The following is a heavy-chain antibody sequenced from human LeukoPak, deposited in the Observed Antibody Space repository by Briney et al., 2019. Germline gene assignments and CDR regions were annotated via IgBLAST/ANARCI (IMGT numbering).Heavy chain of an antibody. D-gene: IGHD3-10*01. J-gene: IGHJ4*02. V-gene: IGHV5-51*03. Sequence: GESLKIPCKGSGYSFTSYWIGWVRQMPGKGLEWMGIIYPGDSDTRYSPSFQGQVTISADKSISTAYLQWSSLKASDTALYYLAALPPFSLVPPPPPKTPYFDYWGQGTLVTVSS. CDR2: IYPGDSDT. CDR3: AALPPFSLVPPPPPKTPYFDY. CDR1: GYSFTSYW.